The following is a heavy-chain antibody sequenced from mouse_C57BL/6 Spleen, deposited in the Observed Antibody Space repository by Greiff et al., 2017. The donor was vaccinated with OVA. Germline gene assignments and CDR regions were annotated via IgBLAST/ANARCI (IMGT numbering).Heavy chain of an antibody. J-gene: IGHJ4*01. CDR2: ISDGGSYT. CDR1: GFTFSGYA. V-gene: IGHV5-4*01. Sequence: EVMLVESGGGLVKPGGSLKLSCAASGFTFSGYAMSWVRQTPEKRLEWVATISDGGSYTYYPDNVKGRFTISRDNAKNNLYLQMSHLKSEDTAMYYCARDDYDRYAMDYWGQGTSVTVSS. CDR3: ARDDYDRYAMDY. D-gene: IGHD2-4*01.